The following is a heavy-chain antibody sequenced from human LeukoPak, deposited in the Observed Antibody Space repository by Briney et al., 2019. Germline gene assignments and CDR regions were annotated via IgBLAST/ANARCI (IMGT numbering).Heavy chain of an antibody. D-gene: IGHD6-13*01. CDR2: IFHSGDT. CDR3: AGTYSLYDAFDI. Sequence: ASETLSLTCTVSDYSVSSGYYWGWIRQPPGKGLEWIGSIFHSGDTYYNPSLKSRLSMSVDTSKNQFSLRLSSATAADTAVYYCAGTYSLYDAFDIWGQGTMVTVSS. CDR1: DYSVSSGYY. V-gene: IGHV4-38-2*02. J-gene: IGHJ3*02.